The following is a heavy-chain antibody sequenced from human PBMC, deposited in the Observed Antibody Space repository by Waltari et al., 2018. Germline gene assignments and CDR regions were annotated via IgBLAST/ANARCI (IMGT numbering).Heavy chain of an antibody. CDR1: GGTFSSYA. J-gene: IGHJ5*02. Sequence: QVQLVQSGAEVKKPGSSVKVSCKASGGTFSSYAISWVRQAPGQGLWWMGGINPIFGTANDAQKFQGRVTITADESTSTAYMELSSLRSEDTAVYYCARVGSEYPGYEFDPWGQGTLVTVSS. CDR3: ARVGSEYPGYEFDP. D-gene: IGHD6-13*01. CDR2: INPIFGTA. V-gene: IGHV1-69*12.